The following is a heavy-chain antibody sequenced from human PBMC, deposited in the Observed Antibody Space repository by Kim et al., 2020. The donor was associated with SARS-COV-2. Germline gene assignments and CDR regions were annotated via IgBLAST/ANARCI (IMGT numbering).Heavy chain of an antibody. V-gene: IGHV1-69*13. Sequence: SVKVSCKASGGTFSSYGISWVRQAPGQGLEWMGGIIPMFGTANYAQKFQGRVTITADESTSTAYMELSSLRSEDTAVYYCARETRYSSGWYGYWGQGTLVTVSS. J-gene: IGHJ4*02. CDR2: IIPMFGTA. D-gene: IGHD6-19*01. CDR1: GGTFSSYG. CDR3: ARETRYSSGWYGY.